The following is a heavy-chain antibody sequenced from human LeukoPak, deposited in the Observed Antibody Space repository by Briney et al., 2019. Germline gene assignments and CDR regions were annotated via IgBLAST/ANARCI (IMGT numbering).Heavy chain of an antibody. D-gene: IGHD3-10*01. CDR3: VRDFLGESGAGGY. J-gene: IGHJ4*02. CDR2: ISASGNSK. V-gene: IGHV3-21*01. Sequence: GGSLRLSCATSTFTFSSYTMNWVRQAPGKGLEWVSSISASGNSKYHAGSVKGRFTISRDNAENSLYMQMNSLRAEDTGVYYCVRDFLGESGAGGYWGQGTLVTVSS. CDR1: TFTFSSYT.